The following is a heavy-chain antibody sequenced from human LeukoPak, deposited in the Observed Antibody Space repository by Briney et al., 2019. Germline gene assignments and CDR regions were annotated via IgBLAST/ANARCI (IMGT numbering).Heavy chain of an antibody. CDR2: VWYDGSKK. J-gene: IGHJ1*01. CDR1: GFNFRFYG. D-gene: IGHD3-10*01. CDR3: AGEEDLRELRGGREFFQY. V-gene: IGHV3-33*01. Sequence: GRPLRLSCAASGFNFRFYGMHWVRQAPGKGLEWVAVVWYDGSKKYYADSVKGRFTISRVNSKNTVYLQMNSLRVEDTAVYYCAGEEDLRELRGGREFFQYWGQGTLVTVSS.